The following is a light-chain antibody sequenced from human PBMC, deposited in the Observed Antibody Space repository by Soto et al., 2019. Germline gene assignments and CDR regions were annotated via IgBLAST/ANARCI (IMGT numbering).Light chain of an antibody. CDR1: SSDVGGYNY. CDR3: SSYTSSSTFV. CDR2: EVN. Sequence: QSVLTQPASVSGSPGQSITISCTGTSSDVGGYNYVSWSQQHPGKAPQLMIYEVNNRPSAVSNRFSGSKSGNTASLTISGRQAEDEADYYCSSYTSSSTFVFGTGTKGTVL. V-gene: IGLV2-14*01. J-gene: IGLJ1*01.